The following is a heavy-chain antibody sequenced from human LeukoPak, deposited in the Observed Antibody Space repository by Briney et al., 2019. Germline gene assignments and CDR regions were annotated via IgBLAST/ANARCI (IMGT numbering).Heavy chain of an antibody. CDR2: ISYDGSNK. D-gene: IGHD3-3*01. J-gene: IGHJ4*02. Sequence: GRSLRLSCAASGFTFSTYAMPWVRQAPGKGLEWVAVISYDGSNKYYADSVKGRFTISRDNSKNTLHLQMNSLRGEDTAVYYCARWGGQYDFWSGYYSFDYWGQGTPVTVSS. V-gene: IGHV3-30*04. CDR1: GFTFSTYA. CDR3: ARWGGQYDFWSGYYSFDY.